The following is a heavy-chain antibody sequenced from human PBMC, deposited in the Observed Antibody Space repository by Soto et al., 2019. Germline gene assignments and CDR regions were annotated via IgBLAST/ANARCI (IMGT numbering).Heavy chain of an antibody. V-gene: IGHV4-30-2*01. J-gene: IGHJ4*01. CDR3: ARGGGSDYFDY. Sequence: SETLSLTCTVSGASITFGGYSWSWIRQTPGKGLEWIGYINHLETTFYNPSLESRLTLSIDRAKNQFSLKLHSMSAAARAVYFGARGGGSDYFDYWGQGILVAVSS. CDR2: INHLETT. CDR1: GASITFGGYS. D-gene: IGHD1-26*01.